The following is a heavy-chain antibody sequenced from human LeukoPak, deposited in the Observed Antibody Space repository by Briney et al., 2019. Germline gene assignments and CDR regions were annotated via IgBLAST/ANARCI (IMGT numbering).Heavy chain of an antibody. J-gene: IGHJ4*02. V-gene: IGHV3-23*01. CDR1: GFTVSTNY. CDR3: AKDQSYAFDY. D-gene: IGHD2-2*01. CDR2: LSGSGGST. Sequence: GGSLRLSCAASGFTVSTNYMSWVRQAPGKGLEWVSALSGSGGSTYCADSVKGRFTISRDNSKNTLYLQMNSLRAEDTAVYYCAKDQSYAFDYWGQGTLVTVSS.